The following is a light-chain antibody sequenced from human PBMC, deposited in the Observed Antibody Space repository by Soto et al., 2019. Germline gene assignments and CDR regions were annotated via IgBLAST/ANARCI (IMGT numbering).Light chain of an antibody. J-gene: IGLJ1*01. CDR2: DVS. Sequence: QSALTQPPSVSGSPGQSVTISCTGISSDVGIYDRVSWYQQPPGTAPKLMIYDVSNRPSGVPDRFSGSKSGNTASLTISGLQAEDEADYYCSLYTDTSTYVFGTGTKVTVL. V-gene: IGLV2-18*01. CDR3: SLYTDTSTYV. CDR1: SSDVGIYDR.